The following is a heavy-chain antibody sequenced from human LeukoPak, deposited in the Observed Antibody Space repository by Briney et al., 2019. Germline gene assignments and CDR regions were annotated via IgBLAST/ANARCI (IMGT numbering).Heavy chain of an antibody. CDR3: ARDLYYYGSGNYVPGLPDF. J-gene: IGHJ4*02. V-gene: IGHV3-48*03. CDR1: GFTFTGYE. CDR2: VCGIGKTI. Sequence: GGSRRLSCAAAGFTFTGYEMNWVRQAPGNVREWISYVCGIGKTIYCADYVKRRLTISRDDAKNFLYLQMDCLRAEDTAVYYCARDLYYYGSGNYVPGLPDFWGQGILVTVSS. D-gene: IGHD3-10*01.